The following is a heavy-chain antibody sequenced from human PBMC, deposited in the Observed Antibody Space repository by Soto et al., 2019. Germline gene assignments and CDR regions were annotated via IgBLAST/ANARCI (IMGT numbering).Heavy chain of an antibody. CDR3: ARDLICSGGSCYSDSMVDI. CDR1: GFTFSSYG. J-gene: IGHJ3*02. D-gene: IGHD2-15*01. Sequence: GGSLRLSCAASGFTFSSYGMHWVRQAPGKGLEWVAVIWYDGSNKYYADSVKGRFTISRDNSKNTLYLQMNSLRAEDTAVYYCARDLICSGGSCYSDSMVDIWGQGTMVTVSS. CDR2: IWYDGSNK. V-gene: IGHV3-33*01.